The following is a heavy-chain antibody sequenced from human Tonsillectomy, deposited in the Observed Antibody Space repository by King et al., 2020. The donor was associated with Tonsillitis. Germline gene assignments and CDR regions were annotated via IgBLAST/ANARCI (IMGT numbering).Heavy chain of an antibody. D-gene: IGHD2-15*01. V-gene: IGHV3-30*04. CDR2: ISYDGSDK. J-gene: IGHJ4*02. CDR1: GFTFSSYA. Sequence: VQLVESGGGVVQPGRSLRLSCAASGFTFSSYAMHWVRQAPGKGLEWVAVISYDGSDKYYADSVKGRFTISRDNSKNTLYLQMNSLRAEDTAVYYCARDLSMGGYCSGGSCYQAYWGQGTLVTVSS. CDR3: ARDLSMGGYCSGGSCYQAY.